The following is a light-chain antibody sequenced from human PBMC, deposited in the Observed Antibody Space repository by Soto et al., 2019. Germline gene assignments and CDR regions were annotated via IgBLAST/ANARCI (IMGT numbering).Light chain of an antibody. V-gene: IGKV3-20*01. J-gene: IGKJ5*01. CDR1: QSVSRR. CDR2: GAS. CDR3: QQYGNSPIT. Sequence: ELVLTQSPGTLSLSQGSSATHSCSASQSVSRRLAWYQQRPGQSPRLLISGASMRASGVPVRFIGSGSGTDFTLTVSRLEPEDFAVYYCQQYGNSPITFGQGTRLEIK.